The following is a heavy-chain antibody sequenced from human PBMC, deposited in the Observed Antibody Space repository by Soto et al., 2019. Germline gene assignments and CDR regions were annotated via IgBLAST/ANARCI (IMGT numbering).Heavy chain of an antibody. D-gene: IGHD6-19*01. Sequence: QVQLQESGPGLVKPSETLSLTCAVSGGSISGYYWNWIRQPPGKGLEWIGYVSSSGSTKHNPSLTSRVTMSVDTSKNQFSLNLNSVTAADTAVYYSARYEFSSGWYDYFQYWGRGTLVAVSS. CDR2: VSSSGST. CDR3: ARYEFSSGWYDYFQY. CDR1: GGSISGYY. J-gene: IGHJ4*02. V-gene: IGHV4-59*08.